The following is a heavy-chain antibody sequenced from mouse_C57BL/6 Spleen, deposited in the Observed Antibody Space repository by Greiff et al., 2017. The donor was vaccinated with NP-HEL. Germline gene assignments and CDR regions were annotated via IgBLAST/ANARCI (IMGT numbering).Heavy chain of an antibody. D-gene: IGHD1-1*01. CDR1: GYSFTGYY. CDR3: ASYYYGSSYGAMDY. V-gene: IGHV1-42*01. CDR2: INPSTGGT. J-gene: IGHJ4*01. Sequence: VQLQQSGPELVKPGASVKISCKASGYSFTGYYMNWVKQSPEKSLEWIGEINPSTGGTTYNQKFKAKATLTVDKSSSTAYIQLKSLTSEDSAVYYCASYYYGSSYGAMDYWGQGTSVTVSS.